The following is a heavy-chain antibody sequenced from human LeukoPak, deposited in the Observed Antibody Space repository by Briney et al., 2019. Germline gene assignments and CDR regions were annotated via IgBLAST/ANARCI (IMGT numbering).Heavy chain of an antibody. CDR3: ARSLYYYDSSGYDY. CDR2: ISSSGSTI. J-gene: IGHJ4*02. D-gene: IGHD3-22*01. V-gene: IGHV3-48*03. Sequence: PGGSLRLSCAASGFTFSSYEMNWVRQAPGKGLEWVSYISSSGSTIYYADSVKGRFTISRDNAKNSLYLQMNSLRAEDTAVYYCARSLYYYDSSGYDYWGQGTLVTVSS. CDR1: GFTFSSYE.